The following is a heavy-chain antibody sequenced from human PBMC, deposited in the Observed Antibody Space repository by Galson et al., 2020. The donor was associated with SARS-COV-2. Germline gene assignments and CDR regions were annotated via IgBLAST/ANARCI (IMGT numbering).Heavy chain of an antibody. J-gene: IGHJ4*02. CDR2: ISPSSDYT. D-gene: IGHD6-13*01. V-gene: IGHV3-11*03. CDR1: GLIFSDYY. Sequence: GGSLRLSCTASGLIFSDYYMTWIRQAPGKGLEWISYISPSSDYTNYADSVRGRFTISRENTKTSLFLHMDRLRAEDTAGYYCAGSHKNFWYNFDNWGQGALVTVSS. CDR3: AGSHKNFWYNFDN.